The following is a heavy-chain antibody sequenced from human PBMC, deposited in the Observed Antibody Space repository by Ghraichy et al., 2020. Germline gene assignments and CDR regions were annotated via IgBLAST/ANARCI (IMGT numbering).Heavy chain of an antibody. Sequence: ESLNISCAVSGYSISSGYYWGWIRQPPGKGLEWIRSISHSGATYYNPSLKSRVTISVDTSKNQFSLKLSSVTAADTAVYYCARIVGGGWHGTNWGQGTLVTVSS. CDR1: GYSISSGYY. CDR2: ISHSGAT. D-gene: IGHD6-19*01. V-gene: IGHV4-38-2*01. J-gene: IGHJ4*02. CDR3: ARIVGGGWHGTN.